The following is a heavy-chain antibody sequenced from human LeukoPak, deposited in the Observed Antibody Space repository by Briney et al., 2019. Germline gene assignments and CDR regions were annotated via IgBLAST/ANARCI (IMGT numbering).Heavy chain of an antibody. CDR1: GYTFTSYG. J-gene: IGHJ4*02. V-gene: IGHV1-18*01. D-gene: IGHD2-15*01. CDR2: ISAYNGKT. CDR3: ASGSAALGYCSGGSCYDHFFDY. Sequence: ASVKVSCKASGYTFTSYGISWVRQAPGQGLEWMGWISAYNGKTNYAQKLQGRVTMTTDTSTSTAYMELRSLRSDDTAVYYCASGSAALGYCSGGSCYDHFFDYWGQGTLVTVSS.